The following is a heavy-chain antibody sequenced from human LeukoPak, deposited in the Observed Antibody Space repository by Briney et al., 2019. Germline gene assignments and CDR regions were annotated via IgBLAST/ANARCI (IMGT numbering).Heavy chain of an antibody. V-gene: IGHV3-30-3*01. J-gene: IGHJ4*02. CDR3: ATDKHCSNGNCYSYPGY. CDR1: GFTFSSYA. Sequence: GGSLRLSCAASGFTFSSYAMHWVRQAPGKGLEWVAVISYDGGNKYYADSVKGRFTISRDNSKNTLYLQMNNLRPEDTAVYYCATDKHCSNGNCYSYPGYWGQGTLVTVSS. CDR2: ISYDGGNK. D-gene: IGHD2-2*01.